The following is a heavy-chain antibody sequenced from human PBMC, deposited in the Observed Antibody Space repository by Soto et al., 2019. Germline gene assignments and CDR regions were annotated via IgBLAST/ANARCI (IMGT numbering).Heavy chain of an antibody. J-gene: IGHJ6*02. Sequence: PSETLSLTCTVSGGSISSGGYYWSWIRQHPGKGLEWIGYIYYSGSTYYNPSLKSRVTISVDTSKNQFSLKLSSVTAADTAVYYCARIGILMVRGEDYYSYGTEVWCQGTTVTVSS. D-gene: IGHD3-10*01. CDR3: ARIGILMVRGEDYYSYGTEV. CDR1: GGSISSGGYY. V-gene: IGHV4-31*03. CDR2: IYYSGST.